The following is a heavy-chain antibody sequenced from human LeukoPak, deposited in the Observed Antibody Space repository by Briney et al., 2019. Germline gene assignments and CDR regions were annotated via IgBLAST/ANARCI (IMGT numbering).Heavy chain of an antibody. V-gene: IGHV3-30-3*01. CDR1: GFTFSSYA. CDR2: ISYDAFNK. Sequence: GGSLRLSCAASGFTFSSYAMQWGRQAQGKGLEWVAVISYDAFNKYYADSVKGRFTISRDNSKNMLYLQMNSLRAEDTAVYYCAREAGDSYYFDYWGQGTLVTVSS. D-gene: IGHD7-27*01. CDR3: AREAGDSYYFDY. J-gene: IGHJ4*02.